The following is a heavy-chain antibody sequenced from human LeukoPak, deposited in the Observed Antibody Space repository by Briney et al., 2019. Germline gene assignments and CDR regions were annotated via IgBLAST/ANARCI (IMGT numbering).Heavy chain of an antibody. J-gene: IGHJ4*02. CDR2: ISYDGSNR. CDR1: GFTFSSYE. D-gene: IGHD2-15*01. Sequence: PGGSLRLSCAASGFTFSSYEMNWVRQAPGKGLEWVAVISYDGSNRYYADSVKGRFTISRDNSKNTLYLQMNSLRAEDTAVYYCAKVRGYCSGGSCYDYWGQGTLVTVSS. V-gene: IGHV3-30*18. CDR3: AKVRGYCSGGSCYDY.